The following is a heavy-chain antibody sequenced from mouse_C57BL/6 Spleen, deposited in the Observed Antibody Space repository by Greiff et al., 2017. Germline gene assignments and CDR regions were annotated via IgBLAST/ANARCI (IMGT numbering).Heavy chain of an antibody. J-gene: IGHJ2*01. Sequence: QVQLQQPGAELVKPGASVKMSCKASGYTFTSYWITWVKQRPGQGLEWIGDIYPGSGSTDYNEKFKSKATLTVDTSSSTAYMQLSSLTSEDSAVYYCARLTHYYGSSFDYWGQGTTLTVSS. V-gene: IGHV1-55*01. CDR2: IYPGSGST. D-gene: IGHD1-1*01. CDR3: ARLTHYYGSSFDY. CDR1: GYTFTSYW.